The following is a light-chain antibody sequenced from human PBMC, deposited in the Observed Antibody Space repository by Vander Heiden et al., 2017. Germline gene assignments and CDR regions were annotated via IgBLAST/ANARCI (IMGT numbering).Light chain of an antibody. Sequence: QSLLTQLRSVSASPGQQVTISCSGSSSNIGNNYVSWYQQLPGTAPKLIMYDNNKRPSGIPDRFSGSKSGTSATLAINGLQTGDEADYYCGKWDSSLSAWVFGGGTKLTGL. J-gene: IGLJ2*01. V-gene: IGLV1-51*01. CDR2: DNN. CDR3: GKWDSSLSAWV. CDR1: SSNIGNNY.